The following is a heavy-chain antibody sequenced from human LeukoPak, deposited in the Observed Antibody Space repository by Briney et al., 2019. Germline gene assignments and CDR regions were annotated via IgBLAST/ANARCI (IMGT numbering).Heavy chain of an antibody. J-gene: IGHJ3*02. CDR1: GYSFIDYY. V-gene: IGHV1-2*02. D-gene: IGHD3-22*01. CDR2: IDPHSGGT. Sequence: ASVTVSFTASGYSFIDYYIHWVRQAPGQGLEWMGCIDPHSGGTNYAQKLQGRVTMTRDTSISAAYMELSRLRSDDTAVFYCAREYYDSSGTKYAFDIWGQGTRITVSS. CDR3: AREYYDSSGTKYAFDI.